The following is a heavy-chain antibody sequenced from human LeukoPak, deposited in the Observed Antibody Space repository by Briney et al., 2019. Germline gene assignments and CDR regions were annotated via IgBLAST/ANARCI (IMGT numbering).Heavy chain of an antibody. CDR1: GYTFTGYY. J-gene: IGHJ5*02. CDR2: INPNRGGT. CDR3: AREGYYDSSGENWFDP. D-gene: IGHD3-22*01. Sequence: ASVKVSCKASGYTFTGYYMHWVRQAPGQGLEWMGWINPNRGGTNYAQKFQGRVTMTRDTSISTAYMELSRLRSDDTAVYYCAREGYYDSSGENWFDPWGQGTLVTVSS. V-gene: IGHV1-2*02.